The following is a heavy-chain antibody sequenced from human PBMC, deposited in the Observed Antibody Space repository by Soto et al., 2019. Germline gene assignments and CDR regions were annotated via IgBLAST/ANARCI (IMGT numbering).Heavy chain of an antibody. CDR2: IIPIFGTA. CDR1: GGTFSSYA. D-gene: IGHD2-21*02. J-gene: IGHJ4*02. Sequence: QVQLVQSGAEVKKPGSSVKVSCKASGGTFSSYAISWVRQAPGQGLEWMGGIIPIFGTANYAQKFQGRVTTTADESTSNAYIEQSSLRTEDTAVYYCSRGSADLAYCGGDCYSPFDYWGQGTLVTVSS. V-gene: IGHV1-69*01. CDR3: SRGSADLAYCGGDCYSPFDY.